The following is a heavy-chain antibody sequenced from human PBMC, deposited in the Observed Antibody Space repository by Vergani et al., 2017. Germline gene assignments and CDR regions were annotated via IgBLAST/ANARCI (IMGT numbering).Heavy chain of an antibody. CDR1: GGSFSGYY. D-gene: IGHD6-6*01. J-gene: IGHJ4*02. CDR3: AGGRGYSSSSVYFDY. V-gene: IGHV4-34*01. CDR2: INHSGST. Sequence: QVQLQQWGAGLLKPSETLSLTCAVYGGSFSGYYWSWIRQPPGKGLEWIGEINHSGSTNYNPSLKSRVTISVDTSKNQFSLKLSSVTAADTAVYYCAGGRGYSSSSVYFDYWGQGTLVTVSS.